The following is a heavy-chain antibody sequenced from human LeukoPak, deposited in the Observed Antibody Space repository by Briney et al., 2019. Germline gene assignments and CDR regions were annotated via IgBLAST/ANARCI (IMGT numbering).Heavy chain of an antibody. CDR2: IYYSGST. Sequence: SETLSLTCTVSGGSISSSSYYWGWIRQPPGKGLEWIGSIYYSGSTYYNPSLKSRVTISVDTSKNQFSLKLNSVTAADTAVYYCARMGAAAGTDYWGQGTLVTVSS. V-gene: IGHV4-39*07. J-gene: IGHJ4*02. CDR1: GGSISSSSYY. CDR3: ARMGAAAGTDY. D-gene: IGHD6-13*01.